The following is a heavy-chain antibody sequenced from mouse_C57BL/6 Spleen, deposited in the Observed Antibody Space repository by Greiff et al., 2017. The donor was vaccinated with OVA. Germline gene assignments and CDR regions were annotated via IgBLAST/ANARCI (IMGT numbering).Heavy chain of an antibody. CDR2: IHPNSGST. J-gene: IGHJ4*01. Sequence: VKLQESGAELVKPGASVKLSCKASGYTFTSYWMHWVKQRPGQGLEWIGMIHPNSGSTNYNEKFKSKATLTVDKSSSTAYMQLSSLTSEDSAVYYCAREITTVVDAMDYWGQGTSVTVSS. D-gene: IGHD1-1*01. V-gene: IGHV1-64*01. CDR1: GYTFTSYW. CDR3: AREITTVVDAMDY.